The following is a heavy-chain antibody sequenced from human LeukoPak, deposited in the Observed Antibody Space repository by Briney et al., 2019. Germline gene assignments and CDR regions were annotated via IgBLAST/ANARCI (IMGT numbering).Heavy chain of an antibody. CDR1: GGPISSYY. V-gene: IGHV4-59*01. J-gene: IGHJ4*02. CDR3: ARGYSSGLYFDY. D-gene: IGHD6-19*01. Sequence: PSETLSLTCGVSGGPISSYYWSWIRQPPGKGLEWIGYIYFSGSTNYNPSLKSRVTISLDTSKNQFSLKLSSVTAADTAVYYCARGYSSGLYFDYWGQGTLVTVSS. CDR2: IYFSGST.